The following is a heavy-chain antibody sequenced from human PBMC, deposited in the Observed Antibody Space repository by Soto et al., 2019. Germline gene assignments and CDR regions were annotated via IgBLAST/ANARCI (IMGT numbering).Heavy chain of an antibody. CDR2: TRNKANSYTT. CDR1: GFIFSDHY. J-gene: IGHJ4*02. CDR3: ARDAPRSGIFDF. D-gene: IGHD1-26*01. V-gene: IGHV3-72*01. Sequence: PGGSLRLSCAASGFIFSDHYMDWARQAPGKGLEWVGRTRNKANSYTTEYAASVKGRFTISRDDSKNSLYLQMNSLKIEDTAVYYCARDAPRSGIFDFWGQGTQVTVSS.